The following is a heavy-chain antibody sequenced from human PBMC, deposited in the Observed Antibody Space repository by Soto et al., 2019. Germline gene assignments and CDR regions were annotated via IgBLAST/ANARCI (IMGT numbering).Heavy chain of an antibody. CDR3: STAELTAPDH. CDR2: INPISGGT. J-gene: IGHJ5*02. Sequence: VASVKVSCKASGYTFTGYYIHWVRQAPGQGLEWMGWINPISGGTNYAQKFQGRVTMTRDTSISTAYMELNRVNSDDTAVYYCSTAELTAPDHWGQGTLVTVSS. D-gene: IGHD2-21*02. CDR1: GYTFTGYY. V-gene: IGHV1-2*02.